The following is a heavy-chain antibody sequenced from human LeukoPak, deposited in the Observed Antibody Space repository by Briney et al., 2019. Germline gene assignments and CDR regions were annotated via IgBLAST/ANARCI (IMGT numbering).Heavy chain of an antibody. V-gene: IGHV4-30-4*07. D-gene: IGHD5-18*01. CDR2: IYYGGRT. Sequence: SETLSLTCAVAGGSLSRGGYSWRWLRQPPGRGLEWIGYIYYGGRTYSNPSLKSRVTISVDTSKNQYSLKLSSVTAADTAVYYCARVFRYSYADWGQGTLVTVSS. CDR1: GGSLSRGGYS. J-gene: IGHJ4*02. CDR3: ARVFRYSYAD.